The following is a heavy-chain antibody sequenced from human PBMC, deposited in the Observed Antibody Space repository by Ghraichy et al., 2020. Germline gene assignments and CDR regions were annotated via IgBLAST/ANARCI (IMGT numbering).Heavy chain of an antibody. CDR2: ISDSGTKT. Sequence: GGSLRLSCAASGFAFKGYGMSWVRQAPGKGLEWVSAISDSGTKTYYADSVKARFTISRDDSRNTLFLQMNSLRVEDTAVYYCAKDFSLKRLVRGAPNDYWGLGTLVSVSS. CDR3: AKDFSLKRLVRGAPNDY. V-gene: IGHV3-23*01. D-gene: IGHD3-10*01. J-gene: IGHJ4*02. CDR1: GFAFKGYG.